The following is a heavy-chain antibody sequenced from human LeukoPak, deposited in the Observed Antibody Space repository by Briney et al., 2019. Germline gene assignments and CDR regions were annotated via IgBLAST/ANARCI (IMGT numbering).Heavy chain of an antibody. V-gene: IGHV4-34*01. Sequence: SETLSLACAVYGESFSGYYWSWIRQPPGKGLEWIGEINHSGSTNYNPSLKSRVTISVDTSKNQFSLKLSSVTAADTAVYYCARSHVVPAAILDYWGQGTLVTVSS. CDR1: GESFSGYY. CDR2: INHSGST. CDR3: ARSHVVPAAILDY. J-gene: IGHJ4*02. D-gene: IGHD2-2*01.